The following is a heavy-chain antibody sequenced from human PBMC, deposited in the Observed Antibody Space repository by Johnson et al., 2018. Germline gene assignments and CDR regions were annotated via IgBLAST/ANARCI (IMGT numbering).Heavy chain of an antibody. CDR2: IRSKAYGGTT. CDR1: GFTFGDYP. V-gene: IGHV3-49*05. Sequence: VQLVESGGGLVKPGRSVRLSCLGSGFTFGDYPMNWFRQSPGKGLEWLGVIRSKAYGGTTEYAASVKGRFIISRDDSKSIVSLQMNSLKNEDTVVYYCGRGGLYPDVWGQGTTVTVSS. J-gene: IGHJ6*02. CDR3: GRGGLYPDV. D-gene: IGHD2/OR15-2a*01.